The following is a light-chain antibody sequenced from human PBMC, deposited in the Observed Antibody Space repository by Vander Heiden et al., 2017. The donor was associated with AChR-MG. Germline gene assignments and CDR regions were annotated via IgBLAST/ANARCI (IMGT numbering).Light chain of an antibody. V-gene: IGLV2-23*02. J-gene: IGLJ2*01. CDR3: CSYAGTSTYLV. CDR1: ISAVGSYNL. Sequence: QSALTQPAALSGPPGPSINTSSTGTISAVGSYNLVSWYQQHTGKAPKLMIYEVNKRPSGVSNRFSGSKSGNTASLTISGLQAEDEADYYCCSYAGTSTYLVFGGGTKLTVL. CDR2: EVN.